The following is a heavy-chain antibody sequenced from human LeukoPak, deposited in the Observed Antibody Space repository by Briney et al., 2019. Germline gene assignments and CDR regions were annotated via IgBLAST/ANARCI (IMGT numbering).Heavy chain of an antibody. D-gene: IGHD5-12*01. Sequence: GGTLRLSCAASGFTFSDYWMNWVRQAPGKGLEWLANIKTDGSEKYYVDSVRGRFTISRDNAKNSLYLQMNSLRAEDTAVYYCARDLNTRNSYELAYWGQGTLVIVSS. J-gene: IGHJ4*02. CDR1: GFTFSDYW. CDR3: ARDLNTRNSYELAY. CDR2: IKTDGSEK. V-gene: IGHV3-7*01.